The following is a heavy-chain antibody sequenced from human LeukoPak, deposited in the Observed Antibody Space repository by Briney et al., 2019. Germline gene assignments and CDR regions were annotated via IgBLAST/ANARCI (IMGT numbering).Heavy chain of an antibody. Sequence: SETLSLTCAVYGGSFSGYYWSWIRQPPGKGLEWIGEINHSGSTNYNPSLKSRFTISVDTSKNQFSLKLSPVTAADTAVYYCARVYCSGGSCPYWGQGTLVTVSS. CDR2: INHSGST. J-gene: IGHJ4*02. CDR1: GGSFSGYY. V-gene: IGHV4-34*01. D-gene: IGHD2-15*01. CDR3: ARVYCSGGSCPY.